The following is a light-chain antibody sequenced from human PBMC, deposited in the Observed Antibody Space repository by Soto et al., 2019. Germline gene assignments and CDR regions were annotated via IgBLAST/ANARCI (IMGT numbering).Light chain of an antibody. CDR1: QSISVY. CDR3: QHTYRSPYT. CDR2: AAS. Sequence: DIQVTQSPSSLPVSIGDRITITCRSSQSISVYLNWYQKKPGTPPKLLIYAASNLQGGVPSRFSGRGSGTDFTLTISSLQPEDFATYYCQHTYRSPYTFGQGTKLEI. J-gene: IGKJ2*01. V-gene: IGKV1-39*01.